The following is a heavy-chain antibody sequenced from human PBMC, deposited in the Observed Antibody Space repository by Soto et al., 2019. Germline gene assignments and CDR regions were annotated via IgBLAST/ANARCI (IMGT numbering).Heavy chain of an antibody. CDR1: GFSLSTSGMC. D-gene: IGHD5-18*01. Sequence: SGPTLVKPTPTLTLTCTFSGFSLSTSGMCVSWIRQPPGKALEWLARIDWDDDKYYSASVKTRLTISKDTSKNQVVLTMTNMDPVDTATYYCARIWTDSYGTNYYYYYMDVWGKGTTVTVSS. V-gene: IGHV2-70*11. CDR3: ARIWTDSYGTNYYYYYMDV. J-gene: IGHJ6*03. CDR2: IDWDDDK.